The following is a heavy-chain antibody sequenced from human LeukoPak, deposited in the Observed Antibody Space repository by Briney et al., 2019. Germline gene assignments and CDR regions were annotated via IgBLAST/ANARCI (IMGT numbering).Heavy chain of an antibody. J-gene: IGHJ4*02. CDR2: IYSGGST. CDR3: ARGEYYDILTGTWVPGY. D-gene: IGHD3-9*01. Sequence: PGGSLRLSCAASGFTVSTYYVTWVRQAPGKGLECVSVIYSGGSTYYADSVKGRFTISRDNAKNSLYLQMNSLRAEDTAVYYCARGEYYDILTGTWVPGYWGQGTLVTVSS. CDR1: GFTVSTYY. V-gene: IGHV3-53*01.